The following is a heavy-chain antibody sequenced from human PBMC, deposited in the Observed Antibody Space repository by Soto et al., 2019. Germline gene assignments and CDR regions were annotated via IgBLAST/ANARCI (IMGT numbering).Heavy chain of an antibody. J-gene: IGHJ6*02. CDR3: AADTADYDFWSGSDWAYYYYGMDV. CDR1: GFTFTSSA. CDR2: IVVGSGNT. V-gene: IGHV1-58*01. Sequence: ASVKVSCKASGFTFTSSAVQWVRQARGQRLEWIGWIVVGSGNTNYAQKFQERVTITRDMSTSTAYMELSSLRSEDTAVYYCAADTADYDFWSGSDWAYYYYGMDVWGQGTTVTVS. D-gene: IGHD3-3*01.